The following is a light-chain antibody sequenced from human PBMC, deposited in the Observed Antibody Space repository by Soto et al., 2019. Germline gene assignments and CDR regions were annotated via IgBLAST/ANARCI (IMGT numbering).Light chain of an antibody. J-gene: IGKJ1*01. CDR2: DVS. CDR1: QSISSW. V-gene: IGKV1-5*01. Sequence: DIQMTQSPSTLSASVGDRVTITCRAIQSISSWLAWYQQKPVKAPKLLIYDVSNLESGVPSRFSGSGSGTEFTLTIRSLQPDDVATYYCQQYNTFWTFGQGTKVDIK. CDR3: QQYNTFWT.